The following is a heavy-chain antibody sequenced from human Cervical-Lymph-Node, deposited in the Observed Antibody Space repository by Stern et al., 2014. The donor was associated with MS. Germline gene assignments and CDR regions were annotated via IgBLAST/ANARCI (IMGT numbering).Heavy chain of an antibody. J-gene: IGHJ3*02. CDR2: IYPEHSDP. Sequence: EVQLVESGAEVKKPGESLKISCKTSGYSFSNFWIGWGRPKPGKGLELMGIIYPEHSDPTYSPSFQGHVTISADESISTAYLQWRSLKASDTAMYYCVRRRDSDSYDTLDIWGQGTMLIVSS. V-gene: IGHV5-51*01. CDR1: GYSFSNFW. D-gene: IGHD3-22*01. CDR3: VRRRDSDSYDTLDI.